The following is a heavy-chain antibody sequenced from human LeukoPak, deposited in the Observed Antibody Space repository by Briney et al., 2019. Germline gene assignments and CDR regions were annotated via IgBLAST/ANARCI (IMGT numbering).Heavy chain of an antibody. V-gene: IGHV3-21*01. CDR1: GFIFSSSA. D-gene: IGHD5-18*01. J-gene: IGHJ4*02. CDR2: INNDGSYI. Sequence: PGGSLRLSCAASGFIFSSSAMNWVRQAPGKGLEWVSSINNDGSYIYYAGSVKGRFTISRDNAKNSLYLRLNSLRVEDTAVYYCARPQLWYQTGPNFDYWGQGTLVTVSS. CDR3: ARPQLWYQTGPNFDY.